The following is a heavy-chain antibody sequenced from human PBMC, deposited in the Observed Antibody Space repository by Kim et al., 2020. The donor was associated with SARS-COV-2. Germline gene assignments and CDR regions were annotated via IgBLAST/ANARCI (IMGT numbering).Heavy chain of an antibody. J-gene: IGHJ4*02. V-gene: IGHV3-48*01. D-gene: IGHD6-19*01. Sequence: ADSVKGRFTISRDNVKNSLYLQRSSLRGEDTALYYCARERTGYSSGPSDYWGQGTLVTVSS. CDR3: ARERTGYSSGPSDY.